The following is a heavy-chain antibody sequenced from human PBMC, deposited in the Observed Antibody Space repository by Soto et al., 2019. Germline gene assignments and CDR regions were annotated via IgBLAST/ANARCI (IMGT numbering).Heavy chain of an antibody. J-gene: IGHJ4*02. CDR1: GGSISSSDYY. D-gene: IGHD1-26*01. V-gene: IGHV4-39*01. CDR3: ARQARGATWSDFDY. Sequence: SETLSLTCTVSGGSISSSDYYWGWIRQPPGKGLEWIGTIYYSGTTFYDPSLKRRLFMSVDTSKNQFSLRLNSVTAADTAVYYCARQARGATWSDFDYWGQGTLVTVSS. CDR2: IYYSGTT.